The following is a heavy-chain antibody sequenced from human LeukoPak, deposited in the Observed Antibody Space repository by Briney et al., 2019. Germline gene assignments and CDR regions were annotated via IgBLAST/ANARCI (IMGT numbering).Heavy chain of an antibody. D-gene: IGHD3-22*01. J-gene: IGHJ5*02. CDR1: GFTFSNAW. CDR3: ATDFYDST. V-gene: IGHV3-15*01. CDR2: IRSNSDGGTI. Sequence: GGSLRLSCAASGFTFSNAWMSWVRQAPGKGLEWVGRIRSNSDGGTIDYAAPVKGRFTLSRDDSKTTLYLQMNSLQTEDTAVYYCATDFYDSTWGQGTLVTVSS.